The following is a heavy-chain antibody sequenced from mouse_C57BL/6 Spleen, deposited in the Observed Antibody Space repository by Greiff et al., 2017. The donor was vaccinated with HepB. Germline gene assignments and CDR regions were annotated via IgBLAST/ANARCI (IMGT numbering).Heavy chain of an antibody. CDR1: GYAFSSSW. D-gene: IGHD2-2*01. V-gene: IGHV1-82*01. CDR3: ARYGYDEGYAMDY. CDR2: IYPGDGDT. J-gene: IGHJ4*01. Sequence: QVQLKQSGPELVKPGASVKISCKASGYAFSSSWMNWVKQRPGKGLEWIGRIYPGDGDTNYNGKFKGKATLTADKSSSTAYMQLSSLTSEDSAVYFCARYGYDEGYAMDYWGQGTSVTVSS.